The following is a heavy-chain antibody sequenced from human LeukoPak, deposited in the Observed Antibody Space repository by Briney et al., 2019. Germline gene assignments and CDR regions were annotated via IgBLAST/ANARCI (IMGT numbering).Heavy chain of an antibody. D-gene: IGHD3-10*01. V-gene: IGHV3-7*01. CDR3: ASSYGSGSYYNFLFDD. Sequence: GGSLRLSCAASGFTFSSYWMSWVRQAPGKGLEWVANIKNDGSEKYYVDSVKGRFTISRDNAKNSLYLHMNSLRADDTAVYYCASSYGSGSYYNFLFDDWGQGTLVIVSS. CDR2: IKNDGSEK. J-gene: IGHJ4*02. CDR1: GFTFSSYW.